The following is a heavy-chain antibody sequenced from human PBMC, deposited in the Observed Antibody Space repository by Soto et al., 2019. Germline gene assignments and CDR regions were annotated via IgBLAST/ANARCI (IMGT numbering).Heavy chain of an antibody. CDR3: ARDGYGSGIYYIDY. D-gene: IGHD3-10*01. CDR1: GFTFSSYG. Sequence: QVQLVESGGGVVQPGRSLRLACAASGFTFSSYGMHRVRQAPGKGLEWVAVIWYDGSNKYYADSVKGRFTISGDNSKNTLYLQMNRLRAEDTAVYYCARDGYGSGIYYIDYWGQGTLVTVSS. V-gene: IGHV3-33*01. CDR2: IWYDGSNK. J-gene: IGHJ4*02.